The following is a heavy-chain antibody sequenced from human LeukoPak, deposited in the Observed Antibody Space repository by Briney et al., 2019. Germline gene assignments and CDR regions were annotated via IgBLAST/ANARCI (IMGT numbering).Heavy chain of an antibody. D-gene: IGHD3-9*01. Sequence: GGSLRLSCAASGFTFSSYAMSWVRQAPGKGLEWVSAISGSGGSTYYADSVKGGFTISRENSKKTLYLQMNSLRAEETAGYYGATGAVMYYAILTAYYNLPAFDYWGQGTLVTVSS. CDR2: ISGSGGST. CDR3: ATGAVMYYAILTAYYNLPAFDY. V-gene: IGHV3-23*01. J-gene: IGHJ4*02. CDR1: GFTFSSYA.